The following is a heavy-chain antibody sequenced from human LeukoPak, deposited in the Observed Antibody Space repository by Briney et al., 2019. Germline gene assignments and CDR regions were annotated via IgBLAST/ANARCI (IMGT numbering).Heavy chain of an antibody. CDR3: ARDQLRFGESDY. J-gene: IGHJ4*02. D-gene: IGHD3-10*01. Sequence: ASVKVSCKASGYTFTSSGISWVRQAPGQGREWMGWISAYNGNTNYAQKLQGRVTMTTDTSTSTAYMELRSLRSDDTAVYYCARDQLRFGESDYWGQGTLVTVSS. V-gene: IGHV1-18*01. CDR2: ISAYNGNT. CDR1: GYTFTSSG.